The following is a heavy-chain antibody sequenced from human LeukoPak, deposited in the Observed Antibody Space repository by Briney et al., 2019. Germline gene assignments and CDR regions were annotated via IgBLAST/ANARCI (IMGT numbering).Heavy chain of an antibody. CDR2: INPNSGGT. Sequence: ASVKVSCKASGYTFIDYYIHWVRQAPGQGLERMGWINPNSGGTNFAQEFQGRVTMTRDTSISTAYMELYRLRYGDTAVYYCAGCDYTEDAFDIWGQGTVVTVSS. V-gene: IGHV1-2*02. J-gene: IGHJ3*02. CDR1: GYTFIDYY. CDR3: AGCDYTEDAFDI. D-gene: IGHD4-11*01.